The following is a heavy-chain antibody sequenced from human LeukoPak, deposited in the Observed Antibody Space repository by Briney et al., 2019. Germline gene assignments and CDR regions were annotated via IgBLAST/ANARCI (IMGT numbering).Heavy chain of an antibody. D-gene: IGHD3-22*01. CDR3: AREDYYYDTRSFDY. J-gene: IGHJ4*02. CDR2: ISSSGSTI. V-gene: IGHV3-11*04. Sequence: GGSLRLSCAASGFTFSDYYMSWIRQAPGKGLEWVSYISSSGSTIYYADSVKGRFTISRDNAKNSLYLQMNSLRAEDTAVYYCAREDYYYDTRSFDYWGQGTLVTVSS. CDR1: GFTFSDYY.